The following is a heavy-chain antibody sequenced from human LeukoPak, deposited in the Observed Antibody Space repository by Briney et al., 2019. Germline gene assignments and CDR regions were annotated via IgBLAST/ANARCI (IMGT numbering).Heavy chain of an antibody. CDR3: AKRGIFGGREYYFDY. CDR1: GFTVSGKY. J-gene: IGHJ4*02. V-gene: IGHV3-53*01. Sequence: SGGSLRLSCAASGFTVSGKYMSWVRQAPGKGLEWVSVIYSGGSTYYADSVKGRFTISRDNSKDTLYLQMNSLRAEDTAVYYCAKRGIFGGREYYFDYWGQGTLVTVSS. D-gene: IGHD3-3*01. CDR2: IYSGGST.